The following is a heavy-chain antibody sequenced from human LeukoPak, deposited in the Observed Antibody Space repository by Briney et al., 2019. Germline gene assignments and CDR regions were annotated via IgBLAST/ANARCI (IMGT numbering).Heavy chain of an antibody. Sequence: PSETLSLTCTVSGGSINNYYWSWLRQSAGKGLEWIGRIYSSGSTNYNPSLKSRVTMSVDTSKNQFSLKLNSVTAADTAVYYCARDNRNYYYGMDVWGQGTTVTVSS. CDR1: GGSINNYY. CDR3: ARDNRNYYYGMDV. J-gene: IGHJ6*02. D-gene: IGHD3-16*02. V-gene: IGHV4-4*07. CDR2: IYSSGST.